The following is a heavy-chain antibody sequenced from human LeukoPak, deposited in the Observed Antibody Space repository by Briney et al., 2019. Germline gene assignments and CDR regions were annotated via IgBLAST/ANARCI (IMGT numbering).Heavy chain of an antibody. V-gene: IGHV1-2*02. CDR3: ASQRGYRRYYFDY. CDR2: INPNSGGT. J-gene: IGHJ4*02. Sequence: ASVKVSCKASGYTFTGYYMHWVRQAPGQGLEWMGWINPNSGGTNYAQKFQGRGTMTRDTSISTAYMELSRLRSDDTAVYYCASQRGYRRYYFDYWGQGTLVTVSS. D-gene: IGHD5-18*01. CDR1: GYTFTGYY.